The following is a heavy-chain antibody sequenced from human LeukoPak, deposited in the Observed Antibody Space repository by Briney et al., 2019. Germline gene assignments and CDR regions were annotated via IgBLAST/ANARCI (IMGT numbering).Heavy chain of an antibody. CDR2: ISYDGSNK. CDR3: ARARYGY. Sequence: PGRSLRLSCAASGFTFSSYAMHWVRQAPGKGLEWVAVISYDGSNKYYADSVKGRFTISRDNSKNTLYLQMNSLRAGDTAVYYCARARYGYWGQGTLVTVSS. J-gene: IGHJ4*02. V-gene: IGHV3-30*04. D-gene: IGHD1-14*01. CDR1: GFTFSSYA.